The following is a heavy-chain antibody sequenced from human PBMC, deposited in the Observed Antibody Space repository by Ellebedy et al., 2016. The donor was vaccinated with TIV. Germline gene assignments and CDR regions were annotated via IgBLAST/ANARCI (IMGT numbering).Heavy chain of an antibody. CDR1: GFPFNIYA. Sequence: PGGSLRLSCSASGFPFNIYAVHWVRQAPGKKLEYISHISGDGLDTYYSGSVQDRFIISRDNAKNTAYLQLRSLRPEDSALYFCVKNLMGAPGWFFDLWGRGTLVTVSS. V-gene: IGHV3-64D*06. J-gene: IGHJ2*01. CDR2: ISGDGLDT. D-gene: IGHD1-26*01. CDR3: VKNLMGAPGWFFDL.